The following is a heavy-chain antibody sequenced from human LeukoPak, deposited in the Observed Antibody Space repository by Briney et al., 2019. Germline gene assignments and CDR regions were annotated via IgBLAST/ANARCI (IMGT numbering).Heavy chain of an antibody. V-gene: IGHV3-21*01. J-gene: IGHJ4*02. Sequence: GGSLRLSCAASGFIFSSFRMNSVRQAPGKGLECVSSISSRSSLIYYADSMKGRFTVSRDNAKNSLFLQLNSLRAEDTAVYYCARNYYDSSGYYYAFDYWGQGTLVTVSS. CDR1: GFIFSSFR. D-gene: IGHD3-22*01. CDR3: ARNYYDSSGYYYAFDY. CDR2: ISSRSSLI.